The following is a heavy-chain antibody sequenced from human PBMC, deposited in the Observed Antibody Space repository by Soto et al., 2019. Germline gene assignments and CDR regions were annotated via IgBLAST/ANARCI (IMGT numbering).Heavy chain of an antibody. J-gene: IGHJ4*02. CDR2: INPSGGST. V-gene: IGHV1-46*02. D-gene: IGHD5-18*01. Sequence: GGSVEVSCKASGGTFKSYSISWVRQDPGQGLEWMGIINPSGGSTSYAQKFQGRVTMTRDTSTSTVYMELSSLRSEDTAVYYCAIPPHLTAMVTGLDYWGQGTLVTVSS. CDR3: AIPPHLTAMVTGLDY. CDR1: GGTFKSYS.